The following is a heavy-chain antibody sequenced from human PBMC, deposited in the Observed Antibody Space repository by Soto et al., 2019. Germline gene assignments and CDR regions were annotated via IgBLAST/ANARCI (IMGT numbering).Heavy chain of an antibody. CDR2: IYYSGSI. D-gene: IGHD3-10*01. CDR1: GGSISSYY. CDR3: ARRLSGSGSPNKKNWFDP. V-gene: IGHV4-59*08. Sequence: AETRSLTCTVSGGSISSYYWSWIRQPPGKGLEWIGYIYYSGSINYNPSLKSRVTISVDTSKNQFSLKLSSVTAADTAVYYCARRLSGSGSPNKKNWFDPWGQGTLVTVSS. J-gene: IGHJ5*02.